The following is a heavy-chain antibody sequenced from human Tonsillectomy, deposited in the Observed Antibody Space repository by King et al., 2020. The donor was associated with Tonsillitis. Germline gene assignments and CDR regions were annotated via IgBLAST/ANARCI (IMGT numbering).Heavy chain of an antibody. Sequence: QLVQSGGGVVQPGRSLRLSCAASGFTFSSYAMHWVRQAPGKGLEWVAVISYDGSNKYYADSVKGRFTISRDNSKNTLYLQMNSLRAEDTAVYYCARDYGGDVGAFDIWGQGTMVTVSS. D-gene: IGHD5-24*01. J-gene: IGHJ3*02. CDR3: ARDYGGDVGAFDI. CDR1: GFTFSSYA. V-gene: IGHV3-30*04. CDR2: ISYDGSNK.